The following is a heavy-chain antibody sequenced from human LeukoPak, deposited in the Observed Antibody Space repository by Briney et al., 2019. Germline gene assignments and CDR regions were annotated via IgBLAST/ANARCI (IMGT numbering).Heavy chain of an antibody. Sequence: PGGSLRLSCAPSGFTFSSYSMHWVRQAPGEGLEWVSSISSSSSYIYYADSVKGRFTISRDNAKNSLYLQMNSLRGEDTAVYYCARDGLDGYNSGWYPEYWGQGTLVTVSS. CDR3: ARDGLDGYNSGWYPEY. V-gene: IGHV3-21*01. D-gene: IGHD6-19*01. CDR1: GFTFSSYS. J-gene: IGHJ4*02. CDR2: ISSSSSYI.